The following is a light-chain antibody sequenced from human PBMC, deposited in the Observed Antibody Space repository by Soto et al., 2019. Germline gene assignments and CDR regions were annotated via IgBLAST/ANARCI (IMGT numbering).Light chain of an antibody. V-gene: IGKV3-15*01. J-gene: IGKJ2*01. CDR2: GAS. Sequence: EIVMTQSPASLSVSPGDGATLSCRASQSVASNVAWYQQQAGQGPRLLIHGASTRAAAVPPRFSCSGAGTDFTLTISSLQSEDFAVSYCQQYHNWPPQYTFGQGTKLQIK. CDR1: QSVASN. CDR3: QQYHNWPPQYT.